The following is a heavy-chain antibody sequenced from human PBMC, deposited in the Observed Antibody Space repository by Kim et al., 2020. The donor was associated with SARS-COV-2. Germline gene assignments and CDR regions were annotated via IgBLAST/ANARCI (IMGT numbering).Heavy chain of an antibody. CDR2: ISDGGTRT. CDR1: GFTFSSYA. J-gene: IGHJ6*02. Sequence: GSLRLSCTASGFTFSSYAMSWVRQAPGKGLEWVSAISDGGTRTYYADSVKGRFTISRDNSKNTLYLQMTGLRAEDTAVYYCARNDYFNSGSSYYYGMDVWGQGTTVTVSS. D-gene: IGHD3-10*01. V-gene: IGHV3-23*01. CDR3: ARNDYFNSGSSYYYGMDV.